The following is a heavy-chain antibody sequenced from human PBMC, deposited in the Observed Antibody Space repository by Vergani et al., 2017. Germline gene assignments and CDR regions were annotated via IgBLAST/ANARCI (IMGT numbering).Heavy chain of an antibody. CDR1: GFTFSSYG. D-gene: IGHD2-21*01. Sequence: QVQLVESGGGVVQPGGSLRLSCAASGFTFSSYGMHWVRQAPGKGLEWVAFIRYDGSNKYYADSVKGRFTISRDNSKNTLYLQMNSLRAEDTAVYYCAKDHLRICGGFDPWGQGTLVTVSS. CDR2: IRYDGSNK. J-gene: IGHJ5*02. CDR3: AKDHLRICGGFDP. V-gene: IGHV3-30*02.